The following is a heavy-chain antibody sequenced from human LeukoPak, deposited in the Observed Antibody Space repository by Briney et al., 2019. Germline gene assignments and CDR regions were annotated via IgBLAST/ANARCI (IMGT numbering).Heavy chain of an antibody. CDR2: INPNSGGT. J-gene: IGHJ4*02. V-gene: IGHV1-2*02. D-gene: IGHD1-26*01. CDR1: GYTFTGYY. Sequence: ASVKVSCKASGYTFTGYYMHWVRQAPGQGLEWMGWINPNSGGTNYAQKFQGRVTMTRDTSISTAYMELSRLKASDTAMYYCARYSGSYSEFDYWGQGTLVTVSS. CDR3: ARYSGSYSEFDY.